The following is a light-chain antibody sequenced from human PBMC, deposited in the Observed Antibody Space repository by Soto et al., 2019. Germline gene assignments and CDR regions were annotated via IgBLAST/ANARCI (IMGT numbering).Light chain of an antibody. CDR1: YSLVHSDGKTY. J-gene: IGKJ1*01. Sequence: ILIAQPPRSLCLTPVQPASISCTSCYSLVHSDGKTYFYWYLQKPGQPPQLLIYEVSNRFSGMPDRFSGSGSGTDFTLKISRVEAEDVGIYYCMQTIQLPWTFGQGTKVDIK. CDR3: MQTIQLPWT. V-gene: IGKV2D-29*01. CDR2: EVS.